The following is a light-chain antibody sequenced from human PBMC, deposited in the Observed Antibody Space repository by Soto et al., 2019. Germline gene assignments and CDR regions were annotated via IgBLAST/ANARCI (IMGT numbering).Light chain of an antibody. V-gene: IGKV3-20*01. CDR3: QQYGISPPCT. Sequence: EIVLTQSPGTLSLSPGERATLSCRASQSVSSSYLAWYQQKPGQAPMLLIYGASSRATGIPDRFSGSGSGTDFTLTISRLEPEDFAVYYCQQYGISPPCTFGQGTKLEIK. CDR1: QSVSSSY. CDR2: GAS. J-gene: IGKJ2*02.